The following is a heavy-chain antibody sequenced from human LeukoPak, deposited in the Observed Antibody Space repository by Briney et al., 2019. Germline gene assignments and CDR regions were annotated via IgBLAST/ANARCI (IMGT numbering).Heavy chain of an antibody. J-gene: IGHJ3*02. D-gene: IGHD4-17*01. Sequence: SETLSLTCAVSDDSFSSHYRTWIRQPPGKGLEWIGYISYIGSTNYNPSLKSRVTISIDTSRNQFSLRLSSVTAADTAVYYCARDLVTVTKGFDIWGQGTMVSVSS. CDR1: DDSFSSHY. CDR3: ARDLVTVTKGFDI. V-gene: IGHV4-59*11. CDR2: ISYIGST.